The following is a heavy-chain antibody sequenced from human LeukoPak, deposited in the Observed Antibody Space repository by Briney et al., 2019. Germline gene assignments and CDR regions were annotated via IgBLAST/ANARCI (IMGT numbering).Heavy chain of an antibody. V-gene: IGHV1-18*01. CDR3: ARVTAFWSGYYSDY. J-gene: IGHJ4*02. Sequence: ASVKVSCKASGYTFTSYGITWVRQAPGQGLEWMGWISAYNGNTNYAQKLQGRVTMTTDTSTSTAYMELRSLRSDDTAVYYCARVTAFWSGYYSDYWGQGTLVTVSS. CDR2: ISAYNGNT. D-gene: IGHD3-3*01. CDR1: GYTFTSYG.